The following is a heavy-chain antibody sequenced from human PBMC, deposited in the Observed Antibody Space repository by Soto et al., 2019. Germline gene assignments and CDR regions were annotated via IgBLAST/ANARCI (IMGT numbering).Heavy chain of an antibody. J-gene: IGHJ6*02. V-gene: IGHV3-30*18. CDR2: ISYDGSNK. Sequence: GGSLRLSCAASGFTFSSYGMHWVRQAPGKGLEWVAVISYDGSNKYYADSVKGRFTISRDNSKNTLYLQMNSLRAEDTAVYYCAKSYYDISTGLVYYYGMDVWGQGTTVTVS. D-gene: IGHD3-9*01. CDR3: AKSYYDISTGLVYYYGMDV. CDR1: GFTFSSYG.